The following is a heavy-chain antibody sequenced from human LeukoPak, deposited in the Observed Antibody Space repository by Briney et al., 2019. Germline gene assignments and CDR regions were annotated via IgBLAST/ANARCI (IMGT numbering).Heavy chain of an antibody. Sequence: GASVKVSFKASGYTFTGYCMHWVRQAPGQGREWVGWINPNSGGTNYAQKFQGRVNMIRDTYISTAYMELSRLSSDDTAVYYCASEYCISTSCYFNYWGQGTLVTVSS. J-gene: IGHJ4*02. V-gene: IGHV1-2*02. D-gene: IGHD2-2*01. CDR2: INPNSGGT. CDR3: ASEYCISTSCYFNY. CDR1: GYTFTGYC.